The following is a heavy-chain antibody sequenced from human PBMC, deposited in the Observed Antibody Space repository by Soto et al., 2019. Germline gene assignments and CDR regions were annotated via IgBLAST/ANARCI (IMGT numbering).Heavy chain of an antibody. J-gene: IGHJ6*02. CDR2: IDADSSDT. Sequence: ASVKVSCKASGYPFINYAVHWVRQAPGQRLEWMGWIDADSSDTKYSQKFQGRVTIIRDTSASTVYMELSSLRSEDTAVYYCARGGVVTPIYYYSGMDVWGQGTTVTVSS. V-gene: IGHV1-3*01. D-gene: IGHD4-4*01. CDR1: GYPFINYA. CDR3: ARGGVVTPIYYYSGMDV.